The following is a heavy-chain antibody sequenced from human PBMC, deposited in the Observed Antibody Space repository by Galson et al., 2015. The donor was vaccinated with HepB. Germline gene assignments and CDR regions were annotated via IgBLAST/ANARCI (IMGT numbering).Heavy chain of an antibody. CDR3: ARPPNTGSYLPSVF. CDR1: GFTSSDYV. D-gene: IGHD1-26*01. CDR2: ISYDGTKE. Sequence: SLRLSCAASGFTSSDYVMHWVRQAPGKGLEWVAVISYDGTKEYYADSVKGRFTISRDNSKNTVDLQMNSLRAEDTAVYYCARPPNTGSYLPSVFWGQGTLVTVSS. J-gene: IGHJ4*02. V-gene: IGHV3-30*04.